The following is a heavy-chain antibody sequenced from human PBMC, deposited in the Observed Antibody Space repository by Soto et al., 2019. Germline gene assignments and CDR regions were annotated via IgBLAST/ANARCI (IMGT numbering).Heavy chain of an antibody. V-gene: IGHV4-39*01. CDR3: ANLWGQD. CDR2: LYYSGST. D-gene: IGHD3-10*01. Sequence: QLQLQESGPGLVKPSETLSLTCTVSGGSISSSSYYWGWIRQPPGKGLECIGRLYYSGSTYYNPSRKSRVTMSVYPPKNQFTLKLSSVTAADTAVYYCANLWGQDWGQGTLVTVSS. CDR1: GGSISSSSYY. J-gene: IGHJ4*02.